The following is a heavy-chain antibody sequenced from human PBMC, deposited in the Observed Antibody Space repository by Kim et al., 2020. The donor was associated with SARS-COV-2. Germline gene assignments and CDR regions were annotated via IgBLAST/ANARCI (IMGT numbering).Heavy chain of an antibody. CDR1: GGTFSSYA. CDR3: ARDRGDAFDI. D-gene: IGHD3-10*01. Sequence: SVKVSCKASGGTFSSYAISWVRQAPGQGLEWMGGIIPIFGTANYAQKFQGRVTITADESTSAAYMELSSLRSGDTAVYYCARDRGDAFDIWGQGTMVTVSS. V-gene: IGHV1-69*13. CDR2: IIPIFGTA. J-gene: IGHJ3*02.